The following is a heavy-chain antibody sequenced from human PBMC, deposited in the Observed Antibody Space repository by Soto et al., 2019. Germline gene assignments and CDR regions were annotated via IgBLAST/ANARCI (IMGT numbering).Heavy chain of an antibody. CDR3: AWGIAAAGGFDP. CDR1: GGSFSGYY. V-gene: IGHV4-34*01. D-gene: IGHD6-13*01. CDR2: INHSGST. J-gene: IGHJ5*02. Sequence: QVQLQQWGAGLLKPSETLSLTCAVYGGSFSGYYWSWIRQPPGKGLEWIGEINHSGSTNYNPSLKSRLTMSVDTSKNQVSLKLSSVAAADTAVYYCAWGIAAAGGFDPWGQGTLVTVSS.